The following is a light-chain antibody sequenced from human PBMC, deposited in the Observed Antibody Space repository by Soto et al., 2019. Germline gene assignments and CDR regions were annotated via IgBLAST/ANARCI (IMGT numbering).Light chain of an antibody. V-gene: IGLV2-14*01. Sequence: QSVLTQPASVSGSPGQSITISCTGTSSDVGGSNYVSWYQQLPGKAPKLMIYDVSDRPSGVSNRFSGSKSGNTASLTISGLQAEDEADYHCSSYTSSSLYVFGNGTKVTVL. CDR3: SSYTSSSLYV. CDR1: SSDVGGSNY. J-gene: IGLJ1*01. CDR2: DVS.